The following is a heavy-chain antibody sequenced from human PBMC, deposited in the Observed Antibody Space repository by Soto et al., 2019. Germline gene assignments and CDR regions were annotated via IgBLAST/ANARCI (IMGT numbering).Heavy chain of an antibody. D-gene: IGHD1-26*01. CDR3: AGEDMGGTYYFDY. CDR2: MYYSEIT. J-gene: IGHJ4*02. CDR1: GAPVSSETHF. Sequence: SETLSLTCTVSGAPVSSETHFWTWISQPPGKGLEWIGYMYYSEITNANPALKSRVTLPVDRNRNQYSLSQSSETAADTAVYYCAGEDMGGTYYFDYWGPGTQVTVSS. V-gene: IGHV4-61*01.